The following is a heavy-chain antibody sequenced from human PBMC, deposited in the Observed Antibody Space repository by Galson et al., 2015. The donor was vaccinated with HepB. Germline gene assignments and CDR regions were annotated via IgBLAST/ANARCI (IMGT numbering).Heavy chain of an antibody. CDR1: GFTFSSYW. CDR3: VRDANGGYDY. V-gene: IGHV3-74*01. Sequence: LRLSCAASGFTFSSYWMHWVRQAPGKGLVWVSRINSDGSNTIYADSVKGRFTISRDNAKNTLYLQMNSLSAEDTAVYYCVRDANGGYDYWGQGTLVTVSS. CDR2: INSDGSNT. J-gene: IGHJ4*02. D-gene: IGHD5-12*01.